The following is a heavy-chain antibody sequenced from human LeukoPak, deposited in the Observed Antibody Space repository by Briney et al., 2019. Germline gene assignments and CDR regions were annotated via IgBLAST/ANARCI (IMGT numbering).Heavy chain of an antibody. J-gene: IGHJ4*02. CDR2: ISWNSGSI. CDR1: GFTFDDYA. V-gene: IGHV3-9*01. Sequence: GGSLRLSCAASGFTFDDYAMHWVRQAPGKGLEWVSGISWNSGSIGYADSVKGRFTISRDNAKNSLYLQMNSLRAEDTALYYCAKGSRWGYFDYWGQGTLVTVSS. D-gene: IGHD7-27*01. CDR3: AKGSRWGYFDY.